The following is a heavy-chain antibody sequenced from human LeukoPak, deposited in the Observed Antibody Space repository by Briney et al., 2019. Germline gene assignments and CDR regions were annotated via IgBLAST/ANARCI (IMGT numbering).Heavy chain of an antibody. J-gene: IGHJ4*02. CDR1: GFTFSSYR. D-gene: IGHD5-24*01. CDR2: ISSNSSHT. CDR3: ARTRDGYNFGPFDY. V-gene: IGHV3-21*01. Sequence: PGGSLRLSCAASGFTFSSYRMNWVRQAPGKGQEWVSLISSNSSHTYNADSVKGRFTISRDNAKNSLYLEMNSLRVEDTAVYYCARTRDGYNFGPFDYWGQGTLVTVSS.